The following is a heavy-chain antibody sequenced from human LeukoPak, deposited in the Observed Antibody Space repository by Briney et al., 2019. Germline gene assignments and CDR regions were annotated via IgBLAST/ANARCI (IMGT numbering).Heavy chain of an antibody. Sequence: GGSLRLSCAASGFTFSSYSMNWVRQAPGKGLEGVSSISSSSSYIYYADSVKGRFTISRDNAKNSLYLKMNSLRAEDTAVYYCARLIRSPYCSSTSCYPLYYYGMDVWGQGTTVTVSS. J-gene: IGHJ6*02. D-gene: IGHD2-2*01. V-gene: IGHV3-21*01. CDR1: GFTFSSYS. CDR2: ISSSSSYI. CDR3: ARLIRSPYCSSTSCYPLYYYGMDV.